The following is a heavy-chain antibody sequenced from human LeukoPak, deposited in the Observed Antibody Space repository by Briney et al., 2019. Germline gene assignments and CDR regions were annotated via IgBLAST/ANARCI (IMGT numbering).Heavy chain of an antibody. CDR3: ARQHAPLDAFDI. Sequence: SETLSLTCTVSGGSISSYYWSWIRQPPGKGLEWIGYIYYSGSTNYNPSLKSRVTISVDTSKNQFSLKLSSVTAADTAVYYCARQHAPLDAFDIWGQGTMVTVSS. V-gene: IGHV4-59*08. J-gene: IGHJ3*02. CDR2: IYYSGST. CDR1: GGSISSYY.